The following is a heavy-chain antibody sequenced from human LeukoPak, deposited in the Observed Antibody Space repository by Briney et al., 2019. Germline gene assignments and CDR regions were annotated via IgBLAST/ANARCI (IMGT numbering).Heavy chain of an antibody. CDR2: IYYSGST. CDR1: GGSFSGYY. V-gene: IGHV4-59*12. Sequence: SETLSLTCAVCGGSFSGYYWSWIRQPPGKGLEWIGYIYYSGSTNYNPSLKSRVTISVDTSKNQFSLKLSSVTAADTAVYYCARRVYRKGLDYWGQGTLVTVSS. D-gene: IGHD6-13*01. CDR3: ARRVYRKGLDY. J-gene: IGHJ4*02.